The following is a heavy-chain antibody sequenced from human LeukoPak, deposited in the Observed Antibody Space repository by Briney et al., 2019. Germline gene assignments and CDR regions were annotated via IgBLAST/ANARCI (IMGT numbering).Heavy chain of an antibody. V-gene: IGHV1-2*06. Sequence: GASVKVSCKASGYTFTGHYMHWVRQAPGQGLEWMARINPNSGGANYAQKFQGRVTMTRDTSISTAYMELSGLRSDDTAVYYCARDREVGSTDDAFDIWGQGTRVIVSS. CDR2: INPNSGGA. CDR3: ARDREVGSTDDAFDI. J-gene: IGHJ3*02. CDR1: GYTFTGHY. D-gene: IGHD1-26*01.